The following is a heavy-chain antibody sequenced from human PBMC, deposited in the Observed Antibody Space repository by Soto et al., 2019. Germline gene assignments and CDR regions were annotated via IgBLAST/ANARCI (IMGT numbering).Heavy chain of an antibody. J-gene: IGHJ4*02. D-gene: IGHD6-13*01. CDR1: GFIPSSYA. V-gene: IGHV3-23*01. Sequence: GGSLRLSCVVSGFIPSSYAMSWVRQAPGKGLEWVSGISGSGGPTSYADSVKGRFTISRDNSKNTLYLQMNSLSAEDTAIYYCAKDAIMVSSSFNYFDFWGQGALVTVFS. CDR2: ISGSGGPT. CDR3: AKDAIMVSSSFNYFDF.